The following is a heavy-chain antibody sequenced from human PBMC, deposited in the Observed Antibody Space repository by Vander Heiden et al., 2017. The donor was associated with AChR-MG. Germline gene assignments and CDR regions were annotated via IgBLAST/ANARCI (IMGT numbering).Heavy chain of an antibody. J-gene: IGHJ4*02. V-gene: IGHV3-21*01. CDR2: ISSSSSYI. CDR1: GLPCSSYS. CDR3: ASSVLGSSSVDDY. Sequence: EVQLVESGGGLVKPGGSLRLSCAASGLPCSSYSMNWVRQAPGKGLERVASISSSSSYIYYADSVKGRFTISRDNAKNSLYLQMNSLRAEDTAVYYCASSVLGSSSVDDYWGQGTLVTVSS. D-gene: IGHD6-6*01.